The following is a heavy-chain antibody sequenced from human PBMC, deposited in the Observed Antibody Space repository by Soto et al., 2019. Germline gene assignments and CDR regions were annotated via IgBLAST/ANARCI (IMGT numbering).Heavy chain of an antibody. Sequence: EVQLLESGGGLGQPGGSLRLSCAASGLSFSSYAMTWVRQAPGRGLEWVSAISGSGSPPYYADSVKGRFTISKDNSKNTLYRQRNSLKADDTAVYYCARDMAGGTYNYYYGMDVWGQGTTVTVS. J-gene: IGHJ6*02. CDR2: ISGSGSPP. CDR3: ARDMAGGTYNYYYGMDV. D-gene: IGHD1-26*01. V-gene: IGHV3-23*01. CDR1: GLSFSSYA.